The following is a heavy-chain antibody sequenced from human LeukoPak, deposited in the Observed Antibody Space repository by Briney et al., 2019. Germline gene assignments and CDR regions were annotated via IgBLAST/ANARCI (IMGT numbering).Heavy chain of an antibody. V-gene: IGHV4-34*01. CDR3: ARGSNYYYYYGMDV. CDR2: INHSGST. J-gene: IGHJ6*02. CDR1: GFTFSSYA. Sequence: PGGSLRLSCAASGFTFSSYAMSWIRQPPGKGLEWIGEINHSGSTNYNPSLKSRVTISVDTSKNQFSLKLSSVTAADTAVYYCARGSNYYYYYGMDVWGQGTTVTVSS.